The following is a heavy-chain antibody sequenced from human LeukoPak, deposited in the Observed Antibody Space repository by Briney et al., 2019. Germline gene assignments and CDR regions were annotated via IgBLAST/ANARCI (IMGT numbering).Heavy chain of an antibody. J-gene: IGHJ4*02. CDR3: ARGGHSSSWYMDDC. CDR1: GFAFSSRA. Sequence: GRSLRHSCAASGFAFSSRAIHWVRQAPGKGLEWVAVVSDDGGNKYYADAVKGRFTISRDNSKNTVSLQTNGLGAEDAAVYYCARGGHSSSWYMDDCWGQGTLVTVSS. V-gene: IGHV3-30-3*01. D-gene: IGHD6-13*01. CDR2: VSDDGGNK.